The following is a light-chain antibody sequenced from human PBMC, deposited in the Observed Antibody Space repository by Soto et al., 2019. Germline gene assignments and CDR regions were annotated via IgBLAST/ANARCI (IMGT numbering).Light chain of an antibody. CDR1: QSVSSY. CDR3: QQRSNWPYT. CDR2: GAS. J-gene: IGKJ2*01. V-gene: IGKV3-11*01. Sequence: EIVMTQSPVTLSLSPGERATLSCRASQSVSSYLAWCQQRPGQAPRLLIYGASNRATGIPARFSGSGSGTDFTLTISSLEPEDFAVYYCQQRSNWPYTFGQGTKLEIK.